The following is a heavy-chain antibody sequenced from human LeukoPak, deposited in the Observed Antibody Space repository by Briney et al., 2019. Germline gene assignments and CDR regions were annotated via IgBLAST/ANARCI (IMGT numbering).Heavy chain of an antibody. J-gene: IGHJ2*01. Sequence: GGSLRLSCAASGFAFNSYIMSWVRQAPGEGLEWVSSIGGSGSGAYYSDSVKGRFTISRDNSKNTLYLQMNSLRAEDTAVYYCAKHSTGVECWGRGTLVTVSS. CDR1: GFAFNSYI. CDR2: IGGSGSGA. CDR3: AKHSTGVEC. V-gene: IGHV3-23*01. D-gene: IGHD3-10*01.